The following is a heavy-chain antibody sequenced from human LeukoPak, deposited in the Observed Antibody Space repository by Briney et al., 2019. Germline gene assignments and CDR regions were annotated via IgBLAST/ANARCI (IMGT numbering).Heavy chain of an antibody. V-gene: IGHV5-51*01. CDR2: IYPDDSDT. J-gene: IGHJ3*02. CDR3: ARRSADAFDI. Sequence: LGESLKISCTGSGYSFVDWWIGWVRQMPGKGLEWMGIIYPDDSDTIYSPSFKGQVTISADKSIRTAYLQWSSLQASDTAIYYCARRSADAFDIWGQGTMVTVSS. CDR1: GYSFVDWW.